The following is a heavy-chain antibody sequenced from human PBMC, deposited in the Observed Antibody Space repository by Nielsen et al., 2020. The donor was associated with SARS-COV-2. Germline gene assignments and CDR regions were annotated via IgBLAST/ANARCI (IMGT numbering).Heavy chain of an antibody. V-gene: IGHV3-30*02. Sequence: GESLKISCAASGFTFRNYGMHWVRQAPGKGLEWLTFIRFDGSNKDYADSVKGRFTISRDDSKKTLYLQMNSLKTEDTAVYYCAQGRNFDYWGQGTPLTVSS. CDR2: IRFDGSNK. CDR3: AQGRNFDY. J-gene: IGHJ4*02. CDR1: GFTFRNYG.